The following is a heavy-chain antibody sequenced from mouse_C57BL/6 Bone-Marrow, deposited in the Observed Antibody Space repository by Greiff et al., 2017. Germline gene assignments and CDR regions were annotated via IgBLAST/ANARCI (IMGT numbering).Heavy chain of an antibody. Sequence: QVQLKQSGAELVRPGASVTLSCKASGYTFTDYEMHWVKQTPVHGLEWIGAIDPETGGTAYNQKFKGKAILTADKSSSTAYMELRRLTSEDSAVYYCAYGTPYAMDYWGQGTSVTVSS. J-gene: IGHJ4*01. CDR3: AYGTPYAMDY. D-gene: IGHD1-1*01. V-gene: IGHV1-15*01. CDR2: IDPETGGT. CDR1: GYTFTDYE.